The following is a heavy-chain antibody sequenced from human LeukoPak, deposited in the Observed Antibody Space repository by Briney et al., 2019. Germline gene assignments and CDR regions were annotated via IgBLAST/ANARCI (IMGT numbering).Heavy chain of an antibody. D-gene: IGHD6-13*01. Sequence: ASVKVSCKASGYTFTGYYMHWVRQAPGQGLEWMGWINPNSGGTNYAQKFQGRVTMTRDTSISTACMELSRLRSDDTAVYYCASSDAAAGPIDYWGQGTLVTVSS. V-gene: IGHV1-2*02. J-gene: IGHJ4*02. CDR3: ASSDAAAGPIDY. CDR2: INPNSGGT. CDR1: GYTFTGYY.